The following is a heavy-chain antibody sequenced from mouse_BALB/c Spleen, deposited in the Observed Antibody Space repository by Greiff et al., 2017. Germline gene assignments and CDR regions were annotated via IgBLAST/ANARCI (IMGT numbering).Heavy chain of an antibody. CDR2: IYPSDSYT. J-gene: IGHJ1*01. Sequence: VQLQQPGAELVRPGASVKLSCKASGYTFTSYWINWVKQRPGQGLEWIGNIYPSDSYTNYNQKFKDKATLTVDKSSSTAYMQLSSPTSEDSAVYYCTRRGGDYDWYFDVWGAGTTVTVSS. D-gene: IGHD2-4*01. CDR3: TRRGGDYDWYFDV. V-gene: IGHV1-69*02. CDR1: GYTFTSYW.